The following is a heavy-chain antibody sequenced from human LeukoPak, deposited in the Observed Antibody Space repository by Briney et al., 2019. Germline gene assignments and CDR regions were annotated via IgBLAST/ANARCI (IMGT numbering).Heavy chain of an antibody. CDR3: ARGLIWLRYFDY. CDR1: GGSISSSSYY. Sequence: RSSETLSLTCTVSGGSISSSSYYWGWIRQPPGKGLEWIGEINHSGSTNYNPSLKSRVTISVDTSKNQFSLKLSSVTAADTAVYYCARGLIWLRYFDYWGQGTLVTVSS. V-gene: IGHV4-39*07. J-gene: IGHJ4*02. D-gene: IGHD5-12*01. CDR2: INHSGST.